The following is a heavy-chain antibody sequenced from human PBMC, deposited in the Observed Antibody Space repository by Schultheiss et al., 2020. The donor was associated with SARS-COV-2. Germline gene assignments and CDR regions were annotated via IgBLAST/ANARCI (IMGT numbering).Heavy chain of an antibody. J-gene: IGHJ6*02. CDR3: ARDRWDSYYYYGMDV. V-gene: IGHV4-61*01. CDR1: GGSVRSGSYY. CDR2: IYYSGST. Sequence: SETLSLTCTVSGGSVRSGSYYWSWIRQPPGKGLEWIGYIYYSGSTNYNPSLKSRVTISVDTSKKQFSLNLSSVTAADTAVYYCARDRWDSYYYYGMDVWGQGTTVTVSS. D-gene: IGHD1-26*01.